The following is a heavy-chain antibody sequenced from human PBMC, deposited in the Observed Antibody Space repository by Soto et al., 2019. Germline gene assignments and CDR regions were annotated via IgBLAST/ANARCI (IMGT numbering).Heavy chain of an antibody. J-gene: IGHJ4*02. CDR1: GFTFSSYA. D-gene: IGHD6-13*01. CDR3: AKGTSSWSVWYFDY. CDR2: ISGSGGGT. V-gene: IGHV3-23*01. Sequence: GGSLRLSCAASGFTFSSYAMGWVRQAPGKGLEWVSAISGSGGGTYYADSGKGRFTISRDNSKNTLYLQMNSLRAEDTAVYYCAKGTSSWSVWYFDYWGQGTLVTVSS.